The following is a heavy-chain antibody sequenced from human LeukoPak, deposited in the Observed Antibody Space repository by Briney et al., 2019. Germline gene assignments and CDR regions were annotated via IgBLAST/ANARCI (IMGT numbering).Heavy chain of an antibody. J-gene: IGHJ1*01. CDR1: GFTVSSNY. Sequence: PGGSLRLSCAASGFTVSSNYVNWVRQAPGKGLEWVSVIHSGGSTYYADSVKGRFIISRDNSKNTLYLQMNSLRAEDTAVYYCARDAYCGGDCYFAFQHWGQGTLVTVSS. D-gene: IGHD2-21*02. CDR3: ARDAYCGGDCYFAFQH. CDR2: IHSGGST. V-gene: IGHV3-66*01.